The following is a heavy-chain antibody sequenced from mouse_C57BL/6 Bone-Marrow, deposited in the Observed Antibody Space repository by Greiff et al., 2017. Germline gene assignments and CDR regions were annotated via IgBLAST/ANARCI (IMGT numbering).Heavy chain of an antibody. CDR3: ARRGGLGLRRGCAY. V-gene: IGHV5-6*01. J-gene: IGHJ3*01. D-gene: IGHD2-12*01. CDR1: GFTFSSYG. Sequence: EVQGVESGGDLVKPGESLKLSCAASGFTFSSYGMSWVRQTPDKRLEWVATISSGGSYTYYPDSVKGRFTISRDNAKNTLYLQMSSLTSEDTAMYYCARRGGLGLRRGCAYWGQGTLVTVSA. CDR2: ISSGGSYT.